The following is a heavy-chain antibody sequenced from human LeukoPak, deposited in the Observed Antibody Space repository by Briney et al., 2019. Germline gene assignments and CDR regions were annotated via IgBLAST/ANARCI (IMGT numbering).Heavy chain of an antibody. D-gene: IGHD3-22*01. J-gene: IGHJ4*02. Sequence: PSETLPLTCAASGDSISSYYFNWIRQPAGKGLEWLGRISTSGINYYNPSLKSGLAMSVDTSKNQFSLKLRSVTAADTALYFCALLGSSALDYWGQGVLVTVSS. V-gene: IGHV4-4*07. CDR3: ALLGSSALDY. CDR2: ISTSGIN. CDR1: GDSISSYY.